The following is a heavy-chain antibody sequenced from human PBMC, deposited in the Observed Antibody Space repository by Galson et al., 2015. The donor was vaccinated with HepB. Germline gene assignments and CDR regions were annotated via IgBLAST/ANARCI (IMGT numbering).Heavy chain of an antibody. D-gene: IGHD3-10*01. V-gene: IGHV3-21*01. J-gene: IGHJ4*02. CDR3: AREGTEYYGSGITNNFDH. Sequence: SLRLSCAASGFTFRNYGMNWVRQAPGKGMEWVSSITSGNGYIYYADSVKGRFTIPRYDARNSLFLQMNSLRAEDTAVYYCAREGTEYYGSGITNNFDHWGQGSLVTVSS. CDR2: ITSGNGYI. CDR1: GFTFRNYG.